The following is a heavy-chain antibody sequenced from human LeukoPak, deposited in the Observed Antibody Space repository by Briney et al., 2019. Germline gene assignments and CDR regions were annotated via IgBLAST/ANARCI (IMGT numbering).Heavy chain of an antibody. CDR1: GGSISSYY. J-gene: IGHJ4*02. CDR2: IYTSGST. D-gene: IGHD3-22*01. Sequence: SETLSLTCTVSGGSISSYYWTWIRQPAGKGLEWIGRIYTSGSTNYNPSLKSRVTMSVDTSKNQFSLKLSSVTAADTAVYYCARDQYSYDSSGYYWLFDYWGQGTLVTVSS. CDR3: ARDQYSYDSSGYYWLFDY. V-gene: IGHV4-4*07.